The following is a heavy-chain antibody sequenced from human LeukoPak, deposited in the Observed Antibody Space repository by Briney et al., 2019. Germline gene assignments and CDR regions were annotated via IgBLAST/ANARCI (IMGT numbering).Heavy chain of an antibody. CDR3: ARVAAGIGFFQH. CDR2: IHHSGST. V-gene: IGHV4-38-2*02. Sequence: SETLSLTCIVSGYSISSGYYWGWIRQPPGKGLEWIGNIHHSGSTYYNPSLKSRVTISVDTSKNQLPLKVSSVTAADTAVYYCARVAAGIGFFQHWGQGTLVTVSS. CDR1: GYSISSGYY. J-gene: IGHJ1*01. D-gene: IGHD6-13*01.